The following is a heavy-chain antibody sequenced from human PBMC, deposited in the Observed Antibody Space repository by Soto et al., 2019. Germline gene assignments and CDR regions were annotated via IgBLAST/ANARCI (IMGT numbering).Heavy chain of an antibody. D-gene: IGHD6-25*01. Sequence: PSETLSLTCTVSGGSISSYYWSWIRQPPGKGLEWIGYIYYSGSTNYNPSLKSRVTISVDTSKNQFSLKLSSVTAADTAVYYCACCIAAKGGDYYMDVWGKGTTVTVSS. J-gene: IGHJ6*03. CDR1: GGSISSYY. CDR2: IYYSGST. CDR3: ACCIAAKGGDYYMDV. V-gene: IGHV4-59*01.